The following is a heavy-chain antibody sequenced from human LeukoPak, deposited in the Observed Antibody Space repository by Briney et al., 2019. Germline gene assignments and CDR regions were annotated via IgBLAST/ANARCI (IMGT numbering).Heavy chain of an antibody. CDR2: ISGSGGST. J-gene: IGHJ5*02. V-gene: IGHV3-23*01. Sequence: GGSLRLSCAASGFTFSSYAMSWVRQAPGKGLEWVSAISGSGGSTYYADSVKGRFTISRDNSKNTLYLQMNSLRAEDTAVYYCAKDGQWFGESVRANWFDPWGQGTLVTVSS. CDR1: GFTFSSYA. D-gene: IGHD3-10*01. CDR3: AKDGQWFGESVRANWFDP.